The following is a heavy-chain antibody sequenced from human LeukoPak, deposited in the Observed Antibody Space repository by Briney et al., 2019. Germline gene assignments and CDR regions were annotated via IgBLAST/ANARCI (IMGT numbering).Heavy chain of an antibody. CDR1: GFTFSDYY. V-gene: IGHV3-7*03. CDR3: AIAYGLDV. CDR2: IKTDGSEK. Sequence: GGSLRLSCAASGFTFSDYYMSWIRQAPGKGLEWVANIKTDGSEKYYLDSVKGRFTISRDNAKNSLFLQMNSLRAEDTAIYYCAIAYGLDVWGQGTTVTVS. J-gene: IGHJ6*02.